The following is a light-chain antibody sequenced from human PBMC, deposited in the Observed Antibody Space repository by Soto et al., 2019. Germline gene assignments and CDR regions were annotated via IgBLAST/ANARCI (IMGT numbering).Light chain of an antibody. CDR2: AAS. V-gene: IGKV1-8*01. CDR3: QQANSFPPNT. J-gene: IGKJ5*01. CDR1: QGISSY. Sequence: AIRITQSPSSLSESTGDRVTITLRASQGISSYLAWYQQKPGKAPKLLIYAASTLQTGVPPRLSGSGYGTAFTLTISSVQHDDFATYYCQQANSFPPNTFGQGTRLEIK.